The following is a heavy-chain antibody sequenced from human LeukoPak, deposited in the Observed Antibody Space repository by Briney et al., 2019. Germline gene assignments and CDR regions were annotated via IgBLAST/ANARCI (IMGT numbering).Heavy chain of an antibody. CDR1: GFTFSSYW. D-gene: IGHD6-19*01. CDR2: IKEDGSEE. CDR3: ARDIGIAVAGRLPDY. J-gene: IGHJ4*02. V-gene: IGHV3-7*01. Sequence: GGSLRLSCAASGFTFSSYWMSWVRQAPGKGLECVANIKEDGSEEYYVDSVKGRFSISRDNAKNSLYLQMNSLRAEDTAVYYCARDIGIAVAGRLPDYWGQGTLVTVSS.